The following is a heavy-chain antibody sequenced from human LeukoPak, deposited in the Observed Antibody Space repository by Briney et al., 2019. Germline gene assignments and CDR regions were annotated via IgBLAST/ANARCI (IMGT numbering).Heavy chain of an antibody. Sequence: GGSLRLSCAASGFTVSSSYMSWVRQAPGKGLEWVSVFYSGGKTYYTDSVKGRFTISRDNSKNTLYLQMNSLRAEDTAVYYCAKGEWLSPFDYWGQGTLVTVSS. CDR2: FYSGGKT. V-gene: IGHV3-53*01. J-gene: IGHJ4*02. CDR3: AKGEWLSPFDY. CDR1: GFTVSSSY. D-gene: IGHD3-3*01.